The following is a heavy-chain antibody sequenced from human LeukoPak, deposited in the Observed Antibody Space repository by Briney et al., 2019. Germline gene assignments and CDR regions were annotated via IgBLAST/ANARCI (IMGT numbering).Heavy chain of an antibody. V-gene: IGHV4-38-2*02. CDR3: AREFDP. CDR1: GYSISSGYY. J-gene: IGHJ5*02. CDR2: IYPSGST. Sequence: SETLSLTCTVSGYSISSGYYWGWIRQPPGKGLEWIGSIYPSGSTYYNPSLKSRVTISVDTSKNQFSLKLSSVTAADTAVYYCAREFDPWGQGTLVTVSS.